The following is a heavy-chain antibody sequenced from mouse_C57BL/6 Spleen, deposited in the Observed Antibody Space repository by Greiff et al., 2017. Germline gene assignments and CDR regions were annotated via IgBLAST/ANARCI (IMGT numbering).Heavy chain of an antibody. Sequence: VQLQESGPELVKPGASVKISCKASGYAFSSSWMNWVKQRPGKGLEWIGRIYPGDGDTNYNGKFKGKATLTADKSSSTAYMQLSSLTSEDSAVYFCARLRDYGSRGYFDVWGTGTTVTVSS. J-gene: IGHJ1*03. V-gene: IGHV1-82*01. D-gene: IGHD1-1*01. CDR1: GYAFSSSW. CDR2: IYPGDGDT. CDR3: ARLRDYGSRGYFDV.